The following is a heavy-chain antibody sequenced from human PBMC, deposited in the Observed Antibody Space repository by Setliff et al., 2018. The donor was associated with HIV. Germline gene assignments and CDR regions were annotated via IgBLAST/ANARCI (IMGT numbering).Heavy chain of an antibody. CDR3: ARDLDEAVKDADNYVPLDL. CDR2: ISPSGIST. J-gene: IGHJ5*02. Sequence: ASVKVSCKASGYTFTRYYMHWVRQAPGQGLEWMGMISPSGISTSYAQKFQGRVTMTRDTSTSTAYMELRSLTSEDTAVYYCARDLDEAVKDADNYVPLDLWGQGTLVTVSS. V-gene: IGHV1-46*01. D-gene: IGHD3-16*01. CDR1: GYTFTRYY.